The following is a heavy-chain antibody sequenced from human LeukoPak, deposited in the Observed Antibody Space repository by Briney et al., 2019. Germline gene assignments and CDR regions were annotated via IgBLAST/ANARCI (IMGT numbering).Heavy chain of an antibody. CDR1: GFTFSTNS. D-gene: IGHD2-2*02. CDR2: ISSSGTYI. Sequence: PGGSLRLSCAASGFTFSTNSMNWVRQAPGKGLEWVASISSSGTYIYYPESLKGRFTVPRDNAENSVYLQMNSLRAEDTAVYYCARDVARDISCYTDWGQGTLVTVSS. J-gene: IGHJ4*02. CDR3: ARDVARDISCYTD. V-gene: IGHV3-21*01.